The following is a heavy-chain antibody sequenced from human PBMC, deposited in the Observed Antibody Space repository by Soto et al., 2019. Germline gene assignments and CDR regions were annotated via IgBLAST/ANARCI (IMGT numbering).Heavy chain of an antibody. Sequence: SETLSLTCTISNGSIGSYYWTWIRQPPGKGLEWIGHIYYSGSTNYNPSLKSRLTLSLDTSKNQFSLKLTSVTAADTAVYYCARVGRLITAAGLLDAWGQGSLVTVSS. CDR2: IYYSGST. CDR3: ARVGRLITAAGLLDA. V-gene: IGHV4-59*01. CDR1: NGSIGSYY. J-gene: IGHJ5*02. D-gene: IGHD6-13*01.